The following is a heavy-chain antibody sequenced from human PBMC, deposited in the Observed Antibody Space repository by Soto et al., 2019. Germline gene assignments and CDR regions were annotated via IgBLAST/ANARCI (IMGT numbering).Heavy chain of an antibody. CDR1: GFTFNNFA. CDR3: ARLGHCGGGSCS. Sequence: GSLRLSCAASGFTFNNFAMSWVRQAPGKGLEWVSAISGRGGSINYADSVKGRFTISRDNANNSLFLQMNSLRVEDTAIYYCARLGHCGGGSCSWGQGTLVTVSS. CDR2: ISGRGGSI. J-gene: IGHJ5*02. D-gene: IGHD2-15*01. V-gene: IGHV3-23*01.